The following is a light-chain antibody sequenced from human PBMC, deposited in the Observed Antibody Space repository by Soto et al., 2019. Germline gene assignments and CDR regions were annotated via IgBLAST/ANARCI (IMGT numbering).Light chain of an antibody. V-gene: IGKV1-27*01. CDR3: QQYNSAPNT. Sequence: DIRMTQSPSSLSAFVGDTVIITCRASQDIIYYLAWYQQKPGKIPKLLIHSASTLQIGVQSRFSGTGSGTVFTLTINNLQPEDVATYYCQQYNSAPNTFGQGSRLEIK. CDR1: QDIIYY. CDR2: SAS. J-gene: IGKJ2*01.